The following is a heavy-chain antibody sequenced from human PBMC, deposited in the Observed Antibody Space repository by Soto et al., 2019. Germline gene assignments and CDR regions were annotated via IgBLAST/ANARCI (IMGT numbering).Heavy chain of an antibody. CDR3: VRESSGWYAMGY. CDR2: ISAYNGNT. D-gene: IGHD6-19*01. V-gene: IGHV1-18*04. CDR1: GYTFSSYG. J-gene: IGHJ4*02. Sequence: ASVEVSCKXSGYTFSSYGISWVRQAPGQGLEWMGWISAYNGNTNYAQKLQGRVTMTTDTSTSTAYMELRSLRSDDTAVYYCVRESSGWYAMGYWGQGTLVTVSS.